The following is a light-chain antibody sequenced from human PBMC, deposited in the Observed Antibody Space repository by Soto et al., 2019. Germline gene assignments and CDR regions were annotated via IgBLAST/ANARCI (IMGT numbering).Light chain of an antibody. V-gene: IGKV1-39*01. J-gene: IGKJ4*01. CDR1: QSISRY. Sequence: DIQMTQSPSPLSASVGDRVTVTCRASQSISRYLNWYQQKPGNAPKLLIYAASNLHSGVPSGFSGSRSGTDFTITISSLLPEDFATYFCQQSHTPPLTFGGGTKVEIK. CDR2: AAS. CDR3: QQSHTPPLT.